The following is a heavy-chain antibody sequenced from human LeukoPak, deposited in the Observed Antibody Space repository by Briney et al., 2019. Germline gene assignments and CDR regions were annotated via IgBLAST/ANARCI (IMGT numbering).Heavy chain of an antibody. Sequence: GRSLRLSCEASGFTFENYAMHWVRQAPGKGLEWVSSISSSSSYIYYADSVKGRFTISRDNAKNSLYLQMNSLRAEDTAVYYCAREGRAAADYWGQGTLVTVSS. CDR3: AREGRAAADY. CDR1: GFTFENYA. CDR2: ISSSSSYI. J-gene: IGHJ4*02. V-gene: IGHV3-21*01. D-gene: IGHD6-13*01.